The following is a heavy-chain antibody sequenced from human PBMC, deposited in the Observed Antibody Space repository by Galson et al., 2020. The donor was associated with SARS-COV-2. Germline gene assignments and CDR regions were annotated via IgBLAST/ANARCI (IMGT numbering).Heavy chain of an antibody. CDR1: GYTFTSYD. Sequence: ASVKVSCKASGYTFTSYDINWVRQATGQGLEWMGWMNPNSGNTGYAQKFQGRVTMTRNTSISTAYMELSSLRSEDTAVYYCARAKRITMIVVVISAHYYYMDVWGKGTTVTVSS. J-gene: IGHJ6*03. V-gene: IGHV1-8*01. D-gene: IGHD3-22*01. CDR3: ARAKRITMIVVVISAHYYYMDV. CDR2: MNPNSGNT.